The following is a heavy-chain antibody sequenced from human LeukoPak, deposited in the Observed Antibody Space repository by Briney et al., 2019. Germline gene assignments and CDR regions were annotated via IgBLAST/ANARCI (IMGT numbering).Heavy chain of an antibody. V-gene: IGHV3-21*01. D-gene: IGHD5-12*01. Sequence: GGSLRLSCAASGFTFGSYSMNWVRQAPGKGLEWVSSISSSSSYIYYADSVKGRFTISRDNAKDSLYLQMNSLRAEDTAVYYCAKGGYSFDYWGQGTLVTVSS. CDR1: GFTFGSYS. J-gene: IGHJ4*02. CDR2: ISSSSSYI. CDR3: AKGGYSFDY.